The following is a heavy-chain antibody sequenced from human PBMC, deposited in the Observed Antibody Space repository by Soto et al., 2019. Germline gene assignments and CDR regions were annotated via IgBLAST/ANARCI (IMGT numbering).Heavy chain of an antibody. J-gene: IGHJ5*02. D-gene: IGHD3-22*01. V-gene: IGHV1-69*12. CDR2: IIPIFGTA. CDR3: AESYYYDSSGYLALFDP. Sequence: QVQLVQSGAEVKKPGSSVKVSCKASGGTFSSYAISWVRQAPGQGLEWMGGIIPIFGTANYAQKFQVRVTITADDSTSTAYMGLSSLRSEDTAVYYCAESYYYDSSGYLALFDPWGQGTLVTVSS. CDR1: GGTFSSYA.